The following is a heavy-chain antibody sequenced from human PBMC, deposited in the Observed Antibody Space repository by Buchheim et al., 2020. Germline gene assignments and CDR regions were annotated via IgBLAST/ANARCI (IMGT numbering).Heavy chain of an antibody. J-gene: IGHJ4*02. D-gene: IGHD1-1*01. CDR3: ARDPLLNGGTLDY. Sequence: VQLVESGGGLVQPGGSLRLSCAASGFTFSDLWMHWVRQTPGKGLMWVSRINSDGSSTIYGESVKGRFTVSRDNAKKKLYLQMNSLRAEDTGVYYCARDPLLNGGTLDYWGQGT. CDR1: GFTFSDLW. V-gene: IGHV3-74*01. CDR2: INSDGSST.